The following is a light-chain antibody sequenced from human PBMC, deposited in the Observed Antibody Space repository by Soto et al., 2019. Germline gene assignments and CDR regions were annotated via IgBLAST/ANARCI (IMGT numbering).Light chain of an antibody. CDR3: QQYGTLPLS. CDR2: GTS. Sequence: EILLTQSPGTLSLSTGDIATLSCRASQSLTNTFLAWYQQIPGQTPRLLIYGTSTRATGIPDRFSGSGSGTDFTLTSSRLEPEDCAVYFCQQYGTLPLSFGGGTKVEIK. CDR1: QSLTNTF. V-gene: IGKV3-20*01. J-gene: IGKJ4*01.